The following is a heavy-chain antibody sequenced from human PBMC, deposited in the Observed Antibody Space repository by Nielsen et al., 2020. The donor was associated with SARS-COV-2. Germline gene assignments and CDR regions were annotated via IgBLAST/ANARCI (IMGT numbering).Heavy chain of an antibody. CDR2: IKSKTDGGTT. V-gene: IGHV3-15*01. CDR1: GFTFSNAW. Sequence: GESLKISCAASGFTFSNAWMSWVRQAPGKGLEWVGRIKSKTDGGTTDYAAPVKGRFTISRDDSKNTLYLQMNSLKTEDTAVYYCTTDLLRTAAADINWGQGTLVTVSS. D-gene: IGHD6-13*01. CDR3: TTDLLRTAAADIN. J-gene: IGHJ4*02.